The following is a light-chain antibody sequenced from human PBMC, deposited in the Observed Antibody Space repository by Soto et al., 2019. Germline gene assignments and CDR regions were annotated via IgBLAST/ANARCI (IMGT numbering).Light chain of an antibody. CDR2: GAS. CDR1: QSVSTN. CDR3: QHYNNWPPWT. Sequence: EIVLTQSPGTLSLSPGERATLSCRASQSVSTNLAWYQQKPGQAPRLLIYGASTRATGIPARFSGIGSGTEFTLTISSLQSEDFAVYYCQHYNNWPPWTFGQGTKVDIK. J-gene: IGKJ1*01. V-gene: IGKV3-15*01.